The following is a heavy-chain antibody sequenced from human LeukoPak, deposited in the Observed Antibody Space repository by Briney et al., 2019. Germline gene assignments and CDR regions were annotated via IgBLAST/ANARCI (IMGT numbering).Heavy chain of an antibody. Sequence: PGGSLRLSCAASGFTFGDYAMSWFRQAPGKGMEWVGFIRSKAYGGTTKYAASVKGRFTISRDDSKSIAYLQMNSLKTEDTAVYYCARGSRLGVVERDAFDIWGLGTMVTVSS. D-gene: IGHD3-3*01. CDR1: GFTFGDYA. CDR3: ARGSRLGVVERDAFDI. V-gene: IGHV3-49*03. CDR2: IRSKAYGGTT. J-gene: IGHJ3*02.